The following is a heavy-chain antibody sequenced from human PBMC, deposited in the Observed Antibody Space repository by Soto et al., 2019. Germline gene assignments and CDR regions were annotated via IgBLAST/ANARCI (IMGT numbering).Heavy chain of an antibody. CDR1: GFTFNHAW. CDR2: IKSKTDGGTT. Sequence: EVQLVESGGGLVKPGGSLRLSCAASGFTFNHAWMSWVRQAPGKGLEWVGLIKSKTDGGTTDYAAPVKGRFTFSRDDSKNTLYLQMNSLKTEDTAVYYCTADDYYDSSGYMPRWAYWGQGTLVTVSS. CDR3: TADDYYDSSGYMPRWAY. V-gene: IGHV3-15*01. D-gene: IGHD3-22*01. J-gene: IGHJ4*02.